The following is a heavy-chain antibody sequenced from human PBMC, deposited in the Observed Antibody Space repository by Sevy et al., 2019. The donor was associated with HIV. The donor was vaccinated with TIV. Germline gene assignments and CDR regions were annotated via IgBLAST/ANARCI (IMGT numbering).Heavy chain of an antibody. J-gene: IGHJ4*02. D-gene: IGHD6-13*01. CDR1: GFTFSTYW. Sequence: GGSLRLSCAASGFTFSTYWMTWVRQAPGKGLEWVANIKQDGSEKYYADSVKGRLTVSRDNTKNSLYLQLNSLRAEETAIYYCARAPVGSGWYFPRGIDYWGQGTLVTVSS. CDR2: IKQDGSEK. CDR3: ARAPVGSGWYFPRGIDY. V-gene: IGHV3-7*01.